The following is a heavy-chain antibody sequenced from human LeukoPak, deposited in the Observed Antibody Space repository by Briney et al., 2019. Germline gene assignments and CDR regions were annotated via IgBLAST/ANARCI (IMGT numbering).Heavy chain of an antibody. CDR3: ARRATVTGLDY. CDR2: IYYSGST. J-gene: IGHJ4*02. D-gene: IGHD4-11*01. Sequence: SETLSLTCTVSGGSISSYYWSWLRQPPGKGLEWIGYIYYSGSTNYNPSLKSRVTISVDTSKNQFSLKLSSVTAADTAVYYCARRATVTGLDYWGQGTLVTVSS. V-gene: IGHV4-59*01. CDR1: GGSISSYY.